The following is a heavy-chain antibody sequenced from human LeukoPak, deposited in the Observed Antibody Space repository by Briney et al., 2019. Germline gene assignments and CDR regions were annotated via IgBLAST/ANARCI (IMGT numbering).Heavy chain of an antibody. CDR2: IYYSGRT. CDR3: ARATEYQLILDY. J-gene: IGHJ4*02. V-gene: IGHV4-59*01. CDR1: GGSIRSYY. D-gene: IGHD2-2*01. Sequence: SETLCLTCTVSGGSIRSYYWSWIRQPPGKGLEWIGYIYYSGRTNYNPSLKSRVTISVDTSKNQFSLKLSSVTAADTAVYYCARATEYQLILDYWGQGTLVTVSS.